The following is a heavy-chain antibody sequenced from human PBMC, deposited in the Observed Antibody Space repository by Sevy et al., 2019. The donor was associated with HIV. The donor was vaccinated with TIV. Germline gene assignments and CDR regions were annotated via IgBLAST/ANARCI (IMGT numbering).Heavy chain of an antibody. Sequence: GGSLRLSCVVSGSSFTTAWFSWIRQAPGKGLEWVGRIKSKNDGGTTDYAAPVKGRFTISRDDSKNTLYLQMSSMKTDDTAVYYSTTYPGEYQVYWGQGTLVTVSS. J-gene: IGHJ4*02. CDR1: GSSFTTAW. D-gene: IGHD4-17*01. V-gene: IGHV3-15*01. CDR3: TTYPGEYQVY. CDR2: IKSKNDGGTT.